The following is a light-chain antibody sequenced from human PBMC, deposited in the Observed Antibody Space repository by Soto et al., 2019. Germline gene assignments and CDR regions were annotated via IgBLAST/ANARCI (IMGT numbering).Light chain of an antibody. J-gene: IGKJ3*01. V-gene: IGKV3-15*01. CDR3: QQYGRPPFT. CDR2: GAS. Sequence: EIVMTQSPTTLSVSPGERATLSCRASQSVSTNLAWYQQKPGQVPSLLIYGASTRASGIPARFSGSGSGTEFTLTIGSLQSEDFAVYYCQQYGRPPFTFGPGTIVDIK. CDR1: QSVSTN.